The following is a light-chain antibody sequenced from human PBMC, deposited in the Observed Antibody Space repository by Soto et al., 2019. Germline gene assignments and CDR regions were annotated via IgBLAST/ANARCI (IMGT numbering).Light chain of an antibody. V-gene: IGLV2-14*01. CDR2: DVS. CDR3: SSYTSSSFSYV. Sequence: QSALTQPASVSGSPGQSITISCTGTSSDVGGYNYVSWYQQHPGKAPKLMIYDVSNRPSGVSNRFSGSKSGHTASLTISGLHAEDEADYYCSSYTSSSFSYVFGTGTNLTVL. CDR1: SSDVGGYNY. J-gene: IGLJ1*01.